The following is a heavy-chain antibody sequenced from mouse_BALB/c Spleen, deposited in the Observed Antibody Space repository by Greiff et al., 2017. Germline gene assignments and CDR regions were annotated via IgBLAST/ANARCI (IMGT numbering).Heavy chain of an antibody. Sequence: EVMLVESGGGLVQPGGSRKLSCAASGFTFSSFGMHWVRQAPEKGLEWVAYISSGSSTIYYADTVKGRFTISRDNPKNTLFLQMTSLRSEDTAMYYCAREGLLGAMDYWGQGTSVTVSS. CDR3: AREGLLGAMDY. D-gene: IGHD2-3*01. CDR1: GFTFSSFG. V-gene: IGHV5-17*02. CDR2: ISSGSSTI. J-gene: IGHJ4*01.